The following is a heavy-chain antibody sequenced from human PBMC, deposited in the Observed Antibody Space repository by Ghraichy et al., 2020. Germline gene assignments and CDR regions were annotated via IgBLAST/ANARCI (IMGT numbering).Heavy chain of an antibody. D-gene: IGHD1-14*01. Sequence: GGSLRLSCAASGFTVSSNYMSWVRQAPGKGLEWVSVIYSGGSTYYADSVKGRFTISRDNSKNTLYLQMNSLRAEDTAVYYCARAYNDNYYYYGMDVWGQGTTVTVSS. J-gene: IGHJ6*02. CDR3: ARAYNDNYYYYGMDV. CDR1: GFTVSSNY. V-gene: IGHV3-53*01. CDR2: IYSGGST.